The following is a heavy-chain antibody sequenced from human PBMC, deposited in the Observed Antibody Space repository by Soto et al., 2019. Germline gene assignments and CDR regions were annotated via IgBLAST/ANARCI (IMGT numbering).Heavy chain of an antibody. CDR3: AAVSRYFDWLFSTDY. Sequence: ASVKISCKASGFTFTSSAMQWVRQARGQRLEWIGWIVVGSGNTNYAQKFQERVTITRDMSTSTAYMELSSLRSEDTAVYYCAAVSRYFDWLFSTDYWGQGTLVTVSS. CDR2: IVVGSGNT. J-gene: IGHJ4*02. D-gene: IGHD3-9*01. V-gene: IGHV1-58*02. CDR1: GFTFTSSA.